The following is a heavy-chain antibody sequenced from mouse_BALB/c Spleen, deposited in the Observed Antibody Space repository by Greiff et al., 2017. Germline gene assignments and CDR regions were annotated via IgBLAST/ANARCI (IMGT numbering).Heavy chain of an antibody. J-gene: IGHJ2*01. Sequence: EVQLVESGGGLVKPGGSLKLSCAASGFTFSSYAMSWVRQSPEKRLEWVAEISSGGSYTYYPDTVTGRFTISRDNAKNTLYLEMSSLRSEDTAMYDCARAPLPPYYFDYWGQGTTLTVSS. CDR3: ARAPLPPYYFDY. D-gene: IGHD1-2*01. CDR1: GFTFSSYA. V-gene: IGHV5-9-4*01. CDR2: ISSGGSYT.